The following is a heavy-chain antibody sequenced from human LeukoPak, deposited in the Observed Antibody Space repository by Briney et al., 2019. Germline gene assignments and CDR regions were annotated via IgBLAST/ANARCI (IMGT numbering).Heavy chain of an antibody. D-gene: IGHD5-12*01. CDR2: ISSSGGTI. V-gene: IGHV3-48*03. CDR3: ARLYSGYVNYFDY. J-gene: IGHJ4*02. Sequence: GGSLRLSCAASGFTFSSYEMNWVRQAPGKGLEWVSYISSSGGTIYYADSVKGRFTISRDNAKNSLYLQINSLRAEDTAVYYCARLYSGYVNYFDYWGQGTLVTVSS. CDR1: GFTFSSYE.